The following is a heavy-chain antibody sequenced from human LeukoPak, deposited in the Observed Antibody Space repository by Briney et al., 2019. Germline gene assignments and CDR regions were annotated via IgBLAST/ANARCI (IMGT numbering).Heavy chain of an antibody. CDR1: GGTFSSYA. D-gene: IGHD1-1*01. Sequence: SVKVSCKASGGTFSSYAISWVRQAPGQGLEWMGGIIPIFGTANYAQKFQGRVTITADESTSTAYMELSSLRSEDTAVYYCARDQEYIRGAHEPYFDYWGQGTPVTVSS. CDR3: ARDQEYIRGAHEPYFDY. CDR2: IIPIFGTA. J-gene: IGHJ4*02. V-gene: IGHV1-69*13.